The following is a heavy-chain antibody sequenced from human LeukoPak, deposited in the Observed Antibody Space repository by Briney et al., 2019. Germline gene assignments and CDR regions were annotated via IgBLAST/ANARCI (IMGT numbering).Heavy chain of an antibody. D-gene: IGHD2-21*02. J-gene: IGHJ4*02. CDR2: ISGYSGNT. Sequence: ASVKVSCKASGYTFISYGISWVRQAPGQGLEWMGWISGYSGNTNYAQNLQGRVTMTTDTSTSTAYMELRSLRSDDTAVYYCTRDPGDCGGDCYWDYWGQGTLVTVSS. CDR1: GYTFISYG. V-gene: IGHV1-18*01. CDR3: TRDPGDCGGDCYWDY.